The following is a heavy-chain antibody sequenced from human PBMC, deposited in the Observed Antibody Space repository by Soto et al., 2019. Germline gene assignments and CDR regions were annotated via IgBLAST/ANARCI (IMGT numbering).Heavy chain of an antibody. CDR2: LNTDGSST. D-gene: IGHD3-22*01. CDR1: GFTFSSFW. Sequence: GGSLRLSCAASGFTFSSFWMHWVRQVPGKGLVWVSRLNTDGSSTNYADSVKGRFTISRDNAKNTLYLEMNSLRAEDTAVYYCERDRDSPSNENYFDYWGQGT. CDR3: ERDRDSPSNENYFDY. J-gene: IGHJ4*02. V-gene: IGHV3-74*01.